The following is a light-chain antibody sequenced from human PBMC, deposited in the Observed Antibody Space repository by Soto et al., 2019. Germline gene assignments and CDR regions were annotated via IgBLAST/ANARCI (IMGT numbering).Light chain of an antibody. CDR1: QGIRND. V-gene: IGKV1-6*01. J-gene: IGKJ2*01. Sequence: AIQMTQSPSSLSASVGDRVTITCRARQGIRNDLGWFQQKPGKAPNLLIYAASSLQSGVPSRLSGSGSGTDFSLTISSLQPEDFATYYCQQYNSYCYTFGQGTKVDI. CDR2: AAS. CDR3: QQYNSYCYT.